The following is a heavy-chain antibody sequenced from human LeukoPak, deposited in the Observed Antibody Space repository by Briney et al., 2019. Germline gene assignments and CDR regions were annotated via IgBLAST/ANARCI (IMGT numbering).Heavy chain of an antibody. CDR3: ARGWREVVPAATDY. J-gene: IGHJ4*02. V-gene: IGHV4-30-4*01. D-gene: IGHD2-2*01. CDR1: GGSISSGDYY. CDR2: IYYSGST. Sequence: SQTLSLTCTVSGGSISSGDYYWSWIRQPPGKGLEWIGYIYYSGSTYYDPSLKSRVTISVDTSKNQFSLKLSSVTAADTAVYYCARGWREVVPAATDYWGQGTLVTVSS.